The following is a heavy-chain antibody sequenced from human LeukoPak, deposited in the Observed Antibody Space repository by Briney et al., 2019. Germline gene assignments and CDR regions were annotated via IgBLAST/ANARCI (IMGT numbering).Heavy chain of an antibody. CDR1: GGSISSYY. J-gene: IGHJ3*02. Sequence: ETLSLTCTVSGGSISSYYWSWIRQPPGKGLEWIGYIYYSGSTNYNPSLKSRVTISVDTSKNQFSLKLSSVTAADTAVYYCARHARWYXYAFDIWGQGTMVTVSS. D-gene: IGHD2-15*01. CDR3: ARHARWYXYAFDI. CDR2: IYYSGST. V-gene: IGHV4-59*08.